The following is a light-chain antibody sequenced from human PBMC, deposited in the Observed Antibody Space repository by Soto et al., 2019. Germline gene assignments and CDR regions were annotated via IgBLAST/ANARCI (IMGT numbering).Light chain of an antibody. J-gene: IGLJ1*01. Sequence: SALSQPPSASGSPGQSVTIFYTGTSSDVGGYNYVSCYQQYPGKAPKLMIYEVSKRPSGVPDRFSGSKSGNTASLTVSGLQAGDEADYYCSSYAGSNRVFGTGTKVTVL. CDR2: EVS. V-gene: IGLV2-8*01. CDR3: SSYAGSNRV. CDR1: SSDVGGYNY.